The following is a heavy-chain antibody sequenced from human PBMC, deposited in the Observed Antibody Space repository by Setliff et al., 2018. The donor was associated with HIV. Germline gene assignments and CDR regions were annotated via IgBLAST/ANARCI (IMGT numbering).Heavy chain of an antibody. CDR2: IYYSGST. J-gene: IGHJ4*02. CDR3: ARDKGPYNFWSGYDTHYFDY. Sequence: SETLSLTCTVSGGSISSSTYYWGWIRQPPGKGLEYIGSIYYSGSTYYNPSLKSRVTISVDTSKNQFSLNLSSVTAADTAVYYCARDKGPYNFWSGYDTHYFDYWGQGTLVTVSS. V-gene: IGHV4-39*02. CDR1: GGSISSSTYY. D-gene: IGHD3-3*01.